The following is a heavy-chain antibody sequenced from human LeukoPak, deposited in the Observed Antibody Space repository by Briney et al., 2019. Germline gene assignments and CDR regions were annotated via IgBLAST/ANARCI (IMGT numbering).Heavy chain of an antibody. CDR1: GYTFTGYY. CDR2: INPISGGT. V-gene: IGHV1-2*02. CDR3: ARYSGDNNAFDY. Sequence: GASVKVSCKASGYTFTGYYMHWVRQAPGQGLEWMGWINPISGGTNYAQKFQGRVTMTRDTSISTAYMELSSLRFDDTAVYYCARYSGDNNAFDYWGQGTLVTVSS. J-gene: IGHJ4*02. D-gene: IGHD3-10*01.